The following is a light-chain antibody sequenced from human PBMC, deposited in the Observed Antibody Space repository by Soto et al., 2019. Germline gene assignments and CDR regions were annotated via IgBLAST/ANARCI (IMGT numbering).Light chain of an antibody. CDR2: EVR. CDR1: MRDVGAYNL. J-gene: IGLJ2*01. CDR3: SSYTSSSALV. V-gene: IGLV2-14*01. Sequence: QSVLTQPASVSGSAGQSITISCSGTMRDVGAYNLVSWYQQHPGTAPKLIIYEVRNRPSGISSRFSGSRSGNTASLTISGLQAEDEADYYCSSYTSSSALVFGGGTKLTVL.